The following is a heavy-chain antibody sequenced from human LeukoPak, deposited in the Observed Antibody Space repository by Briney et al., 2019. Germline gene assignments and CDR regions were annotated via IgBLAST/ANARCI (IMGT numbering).Heavy chain of an antibody. D-gene: IGHD1-26*01. J-gene: IGHJ4*02. CDR3: ARFNSGSYQHYFDY. CDR1: GGSISISSSY. V-gene: IGHV4-39*07. CDR2: VHYSGNT. Sequence: SETLSLTCTVSGGSISISSSYWGWIRQPPGKGLEWVGSVHYSGNTFYNPSLKSRVTISVDTSKNQFSLKLSSVTAADTAVYYCARFNSGSYQHYFDYWGQGTLVTVSS.